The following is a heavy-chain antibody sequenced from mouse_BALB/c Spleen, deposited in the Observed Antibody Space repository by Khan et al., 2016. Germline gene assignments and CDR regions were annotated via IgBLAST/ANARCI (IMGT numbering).Heavy chain of an antibody. V-gene: IGHV3-2*02. CDR2: ISYSGST. Sequence: VQLQESGPGLVKPSQSLSLTCTVTGYSITSDYAWNWIRHFPGNKLEWMGYISYSGSTNYNPSLKSRVSITRDTSKNQVFLQLNSVTTEDTATYCCARSCGDRGFAYWGQGTLVTVSA. CDR3: ARSCGDRGFAY. J-gene: IGHJ3*01. D-gene: IGHD2-13*01. CDR1: GYSITSDYA.